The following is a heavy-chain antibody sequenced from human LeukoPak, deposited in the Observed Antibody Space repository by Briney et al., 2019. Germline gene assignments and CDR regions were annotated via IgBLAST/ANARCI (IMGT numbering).Heavy chain of an antibody. CDR3: ARRGEDGSYYDY. V-gene: IGHV3-74*01. Sequence: GGSLRLSCAASGFTFSSYWMHWVRQVPGKGLVWVSRTNSDGSSTSYADSVKGRFTLSRDNAKNTMYLQMNSLRAEDTAVYYCARRGEDGSYYDYWGQGTLVTVSS. CDR1: GFTFSSYW. CDR2: TNSDGSST. J-gene: IGHJ4*02. D-gene: IGHD1-26*01.